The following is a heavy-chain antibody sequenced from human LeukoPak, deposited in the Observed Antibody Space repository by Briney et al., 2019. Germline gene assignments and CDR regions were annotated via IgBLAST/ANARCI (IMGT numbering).Heavy chain of an antibody. CDR1: GFTFSSYG. D-gene: IGHD3-10*01. J-gene: IGHJ3*02. Sequence: QPGGSLRLSCAASGFTFSSYGMHWVRQAPGKGLEWVAFIRYDGSNKYYADSVKGRFTISRDNSKNTLYLQMNSLRAEDTAVYYCAKDLGELIPFDTWGQGTMVTVSS. CDR2: IRYDGSNK. CDR3: AKDLGELIPFDT. V-gene: IGHV3-30*02.